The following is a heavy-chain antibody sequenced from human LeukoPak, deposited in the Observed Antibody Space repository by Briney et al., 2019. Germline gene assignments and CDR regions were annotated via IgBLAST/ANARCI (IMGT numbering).Heavy chain of an antibody. CDR3: ARGPTGYSTSYYFDY. Sequence: SETLSLTCAVYGGSLSGYYWSWIRQPPGKGLEWIGEINHSGSTNYNPSLKGRVTISVDTSKNQFSLKLSSVTAADTAVYYCARGPTGYSTSYYFDYWGQGTLVTVSS. D-gene: IGHD6-6*01. J-gene: IGHJ4*02. V-gene: IGHV4-34*01. CDR1: GGSLSGYY. CDR2: INHSGST.